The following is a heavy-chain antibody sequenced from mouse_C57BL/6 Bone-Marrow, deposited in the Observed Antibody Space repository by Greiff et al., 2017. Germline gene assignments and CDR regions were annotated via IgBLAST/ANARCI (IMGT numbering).Heavy chain of an antibody. D-gene: IGHD2-10*02. CDR1: GYTFTDYE. CDR2: IDPETGGT. V-gene: IGHV1-15*01. Sequence: VQVVESGAELVRPGASVTLSCKASGYTFTDYEMHWVKQTPVHGLEWIGAIDPETGGTAYNQKFKGKAILTADKSSSTAYLELRSLTSEDSAVYYCTRDGYGIYAMDYWGQGTSVTVSS. J-gene: IGHJ4*01. CDR3: TRDGYGIYAMDY.